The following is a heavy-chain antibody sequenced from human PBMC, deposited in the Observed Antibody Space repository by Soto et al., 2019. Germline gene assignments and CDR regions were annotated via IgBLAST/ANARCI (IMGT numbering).Heavy chain of an antibody. CDR3: TRDASRDSSARGWFDP. Sequence: VVSLRICCAASGFTFLSFPMNWVRQAPGKGLEWVSTISSNSAYIYYTDALRGRFTISRDNAKNSLHLQMNSLRAEDTAVYYCTRDASRDSSARGWFDPWGPGTPVTVSS. J-gene: IGHJ5*02. CDR1: GFTFLSFP. CDR2: ISSNSAYI. D-gene: IGHD6-13*01. V-gene: IGHV3-21*01.